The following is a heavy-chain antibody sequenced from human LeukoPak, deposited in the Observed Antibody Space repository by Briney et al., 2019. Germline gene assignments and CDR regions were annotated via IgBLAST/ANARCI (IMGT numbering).Heavy chain of an antibody. Sequence: PGGSLRLSCAASGFTFSSYSMNWARQAPGKGLEWVSSISSSSSYIYYADSVKGRFTISRDNAKNSLYLQMNSLRAEDTAVYYCARARMIAEMDYYYYMDVWGKGTTVTVSS. CDR3: ARARMIAEMDYYYYMDV. J-gene: IGHJ6*03. D-gene: IGHD3-22*01. V-gene: IGHV3-21*01. CDR2: ISSSSSYI. CDR1: GFTFSSYS.